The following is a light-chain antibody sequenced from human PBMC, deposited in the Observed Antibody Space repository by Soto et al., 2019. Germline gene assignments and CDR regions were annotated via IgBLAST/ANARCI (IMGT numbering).Light chain of an antibody. CDR1: SSDVGAFNY. Sequence: QSVVTQPPSASGSPGQSGTISCTGTSSDVGAFNYVSWYQHHPGKAPKFMIYEVDKRPSGVPDRFSGSKSGNTAYLTVSGLQAEYEADYSCSSFVAGSSYVCGTGTEVTVL. CDR3: SSFVAGSSYV. V-gene: IGLV2-8*01. J-gene: IGLJ1*01. CDR2: EVD.